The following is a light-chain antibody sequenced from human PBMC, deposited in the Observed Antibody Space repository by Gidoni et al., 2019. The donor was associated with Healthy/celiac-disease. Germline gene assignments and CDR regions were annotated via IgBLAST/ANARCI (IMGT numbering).Light chain of an antibody. CDR1: QGISNS. CDR2: AAS. J-gene: IGKJ5*01. Sequence: DIQMPQSPSSLSASVGSRVTITCRASQGISNSLAWYQQKPGKAPKLLLYAASRLESGVPSRFSGSGSGTDYTLTISSLQPEDFATYYCQQYYSTPLFGQGTRLEIK. CDR3: QQYYSTPL. V-gene: IGKV1-NL1*01.